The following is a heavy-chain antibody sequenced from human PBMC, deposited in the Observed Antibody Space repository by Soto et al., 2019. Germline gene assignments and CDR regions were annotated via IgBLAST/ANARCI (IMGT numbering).Heavy chain of an antibody. Sequence: SETLSLTCTVSGGSISSYYWSWIRQPPGKGLEWIGYIYYSGSTNYNPSLKSRVTISVDTSKNQFSLKLSPVTAADTAVYYCARVSYCSGGSCYRTGDYCYMDVWGKGTTVTVSS. CDR1: GGSISSYY. V-gene: IGHV4-59*01. CDR2: IYYSGST. CDR3: ARVSYCSGGSCYRTGDYCYMDV. J-gene: IGHJ6*03. D-gene: IGHD2-15*01.